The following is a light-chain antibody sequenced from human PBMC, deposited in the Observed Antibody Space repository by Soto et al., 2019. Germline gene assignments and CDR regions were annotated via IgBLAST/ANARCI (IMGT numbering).Light chain of an antibody. CDR3: SSYSSSSTHYV. CDR1: SSDVGGYNY. Sequence: QSALTQPASVSGSPGQSITISCTGTSSDVGGYNYVSWYQQYPAKAPKLMIYEVSSRPSGVSDRFSGSKSGKTASLTISGLQSEDEADYYCSSYSSSSTHYVFGTGTKLTVL. CDR2: EVS. J-gene: IGLJ1*01. V-gene: IGLV2-14*01.